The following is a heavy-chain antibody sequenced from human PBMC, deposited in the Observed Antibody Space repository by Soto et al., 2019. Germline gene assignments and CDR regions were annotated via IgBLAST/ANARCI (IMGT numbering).Heavy chain of an antibody. D-gene: IGHD3-10*01. CDR3: AKDRLWFGEPGDIADY. Sequence: QVQLVESGGGVVQPGRSLRLSCAASGFTFSSYGMHWVRQAPGKGLEWVAVISYDGSNKYYADSVKGRFTISRDNSKNTLYLQMNSLRAEDTAAYYCAKDRLWFGEPGDIADYWGQGTLVTVSS. J-gene: IGHJ4*02. V-gene: IGHV3-30*18. CDR1: GFTFSSYG. CDR2: ISYDGSNK.